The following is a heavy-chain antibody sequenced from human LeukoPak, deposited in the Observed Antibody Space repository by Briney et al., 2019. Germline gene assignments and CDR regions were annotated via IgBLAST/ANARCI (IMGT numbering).Heavy chain of an antibody. D-gene: IGHD4-11*01. V-gene: IGHV4-59*01. J-gene: IGHJ4*02. CDR2: IYYSGST. CDR3: ARGSSLQTNFDY. CDR1: GGSISSYY. Sequence: PSXTLSLTCTVSGGSISSYYWSWIRQPPGKGLEWIGYIYYSGSTNYNPSLKSRVTISVDTSKNQFSLKLSSVTAADTAVYYCARGSSLQTNFDYWGQGTLVTVSS.